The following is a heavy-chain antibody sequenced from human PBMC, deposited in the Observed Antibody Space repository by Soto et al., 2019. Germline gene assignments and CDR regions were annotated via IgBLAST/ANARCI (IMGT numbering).Heavy chain of an antibody. D-gene: IGHD3-10*01. J-gene: IGHJ5*02. CDR3: ARGVSLAVRGDWFDP. CDR1: GGSFSGYY. Sequence: SETLSLTCAVYGGSFSGYYWSWIRQPPGKGLEWIGEINHSGSTNYNPSLKSRVTISVDTSKNQFSLKLSSVTAADTAVYYCARGVSLAVRGDWFDPWGQGTLVTVSS. V-gene: IGHV4-34*01. CDR2: INHSGST.